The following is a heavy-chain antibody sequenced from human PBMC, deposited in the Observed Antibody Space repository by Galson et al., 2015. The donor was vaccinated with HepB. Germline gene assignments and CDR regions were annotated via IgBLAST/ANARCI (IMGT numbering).Heavy chain of an antibody. V-gene: IGHV3-9*01. CDR2: ISWSGGNI. D-gene: IGHD6-19*01. Sequence: SLRLSCAASGFTFEDYAMHWVRQAPGKGLEWVSGISWSGGNIGYADSVKGRFTISRDNAKNSLFLQMNSLRAEDTALYYCTKDIDSSGWYKPGFEYWGQGSLVAVSS. CDR3: TKDIDSSGWYKPGFEY. CDR1: GFTFEDYA. J-gene: IGHJ4*02.